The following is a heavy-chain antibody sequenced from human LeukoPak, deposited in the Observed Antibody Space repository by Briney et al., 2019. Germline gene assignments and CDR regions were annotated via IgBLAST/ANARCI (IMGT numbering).Heavy chain of an antibody. CDR1: GGSISSYY. D-gene: IGHD1-26*01. CDR3: ASQWGSGNYGMDV. Sequence: PSETLSLTCTVSGGSISSYYWSWIRQPPGKGLEWIGYIYYSGSTNYNPSLKSRVTISVDTSKNQFSLKLSSVTAADTAVYYCASQWGSGNYGMDVWGKGTTVTVSS. V-gene: IGHV4-59*12. CDR2: IYYSGST. J-gene: IGHJ6*04.